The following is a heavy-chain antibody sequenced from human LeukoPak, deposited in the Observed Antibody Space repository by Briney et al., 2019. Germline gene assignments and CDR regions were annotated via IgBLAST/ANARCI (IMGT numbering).Heavy chain of an antibody. CDR3: ARDPGYSYGFDY. V-gene: IGHV3-48*03. J-gene: IGHJ4*02. CDR2: ISSSGSTI. CDR1: GFTFSSYE. Sequence: QPGGSLRLSCAASGFTFSSYEMNWVRQASGKGLEWVSYISSSGSTIYYADSVKGRFTISRDNAKNSLYLQMNSLRAEDTAVYYCARDPGYSYGFDYWGQGTLVTVSS. D-gene: IGHD5-18*01.